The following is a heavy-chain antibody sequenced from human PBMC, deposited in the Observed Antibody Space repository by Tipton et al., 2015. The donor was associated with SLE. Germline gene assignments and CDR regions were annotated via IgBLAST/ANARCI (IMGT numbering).Heavy chain of an antibody. CDR3: ARAHDYGDYVDY. J-gene: IGHJ4*02. V-gene: IGHV4-34*01. Sequence: TLSLTCAVYGGSFSGYYWSWIRQPPGKGLEWIGEINHSGSTNYNPSLKSRVTISVDTSKNQFSLKLSSVTAADTTVYYCARAHDYGDYVDYWGQGTLVTVPS. CDR2: INHSGST. D-gene: IGHD4-17*01. CDR1: GGSFSGYY.